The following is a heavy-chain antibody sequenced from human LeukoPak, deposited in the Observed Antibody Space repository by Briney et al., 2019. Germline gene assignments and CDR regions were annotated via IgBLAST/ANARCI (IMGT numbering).Heavy chain of an antibody. Sequence: LGGSLRLSCAASGFTFSSYAMHWVRQAPGKGLEWVAAISYDGSNKYYADSVKGRFTISRDNSKNTLYLQMNSLRAEDTAVYYCVKDPFYGGNPLYYFDYWGQGTLVTVSS. CDR1: GFTFSSYA. D-gene: IGHD4-23*01. J-gene: IGHJ4*02. CDR2: ISYDGSNK. V-gene: IGHV3-30*04. CDR3: VKDPFYGGNPLYYFDY.